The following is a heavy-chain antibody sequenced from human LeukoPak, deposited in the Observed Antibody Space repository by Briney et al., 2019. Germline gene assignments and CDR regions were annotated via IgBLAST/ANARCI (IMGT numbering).Heavy chain of an antibody. CDR1: GYTFTSYD. V-gene: IGHV1-8*01. J-gene: IGHJ6*03. CDR2: MNPNSGNT. Sequence: ASVKVSCKASGYTFTSYDINWVRQATGQGLEWMGRMNPNSGNTGYAQKFQGRVTMTRNTSISTAYMELSGLRSEDTAVYYCASTVTTPGYYYYMDVWGKGTTVTVSS. CDR3: ASTVTTPGYYYYMDV. D-gene: IGHD4-11*01.